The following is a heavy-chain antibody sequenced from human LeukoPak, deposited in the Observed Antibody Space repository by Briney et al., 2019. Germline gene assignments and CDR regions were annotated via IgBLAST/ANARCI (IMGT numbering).Heavy chain of an antibody. Sequence: PSETLSLTCAVYGGSFSGYYWSWIRQPPGKGLEWIGGINHSGSTNYNPSLKSRVTISVDTSKNQFSLKLSSVTAADTAVYYCARGPRWFDPWGQGTLVTVSS. CDR1: GGSFSGYY. CDR2: INHSGST. J-gene: IGHJ5*02. CDR3: ARGPRWFDP. V-gene: IGHV4-34*01.